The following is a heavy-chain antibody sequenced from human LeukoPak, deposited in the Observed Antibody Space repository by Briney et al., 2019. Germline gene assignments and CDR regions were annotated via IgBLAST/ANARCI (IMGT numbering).Heavy chain of an antibody. V-gene: IGHV3-7*01. CDR3: ARDNWSGIGFYFDY. CDR2: IKKDGSEK. J-gene: IGHJ4*02. D-gene: IGHD6-13*01. Sequence: PGGSLRLSCAASGFTFSSYWMSWVRQAPGKGLEWVANIKKDGSEKYYVDSVKGRFTISRDNAKTSLYLQMNSLRAEDTAVYYCARDNWSGIGFYFDYWGQGTLVTVSS. CDR1: GFTFSSYW.